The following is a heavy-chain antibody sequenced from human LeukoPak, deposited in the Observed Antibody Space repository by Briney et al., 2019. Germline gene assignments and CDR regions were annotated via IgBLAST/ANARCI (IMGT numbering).Heavy chain of an antibody. D-gene: IGHD6-6*01. CDR3: ARIEYSSSSSVDY. CDR2: IYHSGST. Sequence: SETLSLTCTVSGGSISSGGYYWSWIRQPPGTGLEWIGYIYHSGSTYYNPSLKSRVTISVDRSKNQFSLKLSSVTAADTAVYYCARIEYSSSSSVDYWGQGTLVTVSS. J-gene: IGHJ4*02. CDR1: GGSISSGGYY. V-gene: IGHV4-30-2*01.